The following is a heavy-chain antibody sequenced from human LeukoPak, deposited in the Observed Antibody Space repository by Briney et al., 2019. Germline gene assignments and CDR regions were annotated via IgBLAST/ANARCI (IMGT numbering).Heavy chain of an antibody. V-gene: IGHV3-30*18. CDR1: GFTFSSYG. J-gene: IGHJ4*02. CDR3: AKDRGYSYGYFDY. CDR2: ISYDGSNK. D-gene: IGHD5-18*01. Sequence: PGGSLRLSCAASGFTFSSYGMHWVRQAPGRGLEWVAVISYDGSNKYYADSVKGRITISRDNSKNTLYLQMNSLRAEDTAVYYCAKDRGYSYGYFDYWGQGTLVTVSS.